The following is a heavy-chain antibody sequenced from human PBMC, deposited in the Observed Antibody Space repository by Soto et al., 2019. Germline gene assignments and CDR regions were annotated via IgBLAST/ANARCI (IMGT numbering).Heavy chain of an antibody. CDR1: GGSFSGYC. CDR3: AKGRNLNWNHNFDS. Sequence: SETLSLTCAVYGGSFSGYCWDWIRQPPGKGLEWVGTIYYSGTTYYYPSLRGRVTISVDTSKNQFSLKLSSVTAADTAVYYCAKGRNLNWNHNFDSWGQGTLVTVSS. J-gene: IGHJ4*02. D-gene: IGHD1-1*01. V-gene: IGHV4-34*01. CDR2: IYYSGTT.